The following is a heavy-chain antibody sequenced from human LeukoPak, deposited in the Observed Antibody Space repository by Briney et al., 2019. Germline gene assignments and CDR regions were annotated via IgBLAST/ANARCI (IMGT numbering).Heavy chain of an antibody. CDR2: INPNSGDT. D-gene: IGHD2-2*01. CDR3: ARVQYQLLFEGNWFDP. CDR1: GYTFTGCY. V-gene: IGHV1-2*02. J-gene: IGHJ5*02. Sequence: ASVKVSCKASGYTFTGCYIHWVRQAPGQGLEWMGWINPNSGDTHYAQKFQGRVTMTGDTSISTAYMDLNSLISDDTAVYYCARVQYQLLFEGNWFDPWGQGTLVTVSS.